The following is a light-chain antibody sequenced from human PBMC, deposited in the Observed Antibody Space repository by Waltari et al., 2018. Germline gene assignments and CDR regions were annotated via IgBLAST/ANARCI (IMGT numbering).Light chain of an antibody. Sequence: DIQMTQSPSSLSASVGDRVTITFRASQSMSSYLNWYQQKPGKAPKHLIYAASSLQSGVPSRFSGSGSGTDFTLTISSLQPEDFATYYCQQSYSTPYTFGQGTKLEIK. CDR1: QSMSSY. CDR3: QQSYSTPYT. J-gene: IGKJ2*01. CDR2: AAS. V-gene: IGKV1-39*01.